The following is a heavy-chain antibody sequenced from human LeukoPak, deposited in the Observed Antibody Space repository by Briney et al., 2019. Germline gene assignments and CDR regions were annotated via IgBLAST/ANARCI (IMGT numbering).Heavy chain of an antibody. V-gene: IGHV3-23*01. J-gene: IGHJ4*02. D-gene: IGHD2-2*01. Sequence: GGSLRLSCAASGFTFTRNAMAWVHQAPGKGLEWVSAIDGSGGTTFYADSVKGRVTISRVHSTNTVYLQMNSLRADDTAVYYCAKAHCSSTSCSRADNWGQGTLVTVSS. CDR2: IDGSGGTT. CDR3: AKAHCSSTSCSRADN. CDR1: GFTFTRNA.